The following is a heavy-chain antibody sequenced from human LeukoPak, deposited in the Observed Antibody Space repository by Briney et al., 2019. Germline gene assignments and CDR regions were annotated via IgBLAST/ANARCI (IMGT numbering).Heavy chain of an antibody. CDR2: INHSGST. V-gene: IGHV4-34*01. Sequence: PSETLSLTCAVYGGSFRGYYWSWIRQPPGKGLEWSGEINHSGSTNYNPSLKSRVTISVDTSKNQFSLKLSSVTAADTAVYYCARIPDIVGATSNAFDIWGQGTMVTVSS. CDR1: GGSFRGYY. J-gene: IGHJ3*02. D-gene: IGHD1-26*01. CDR3: ARIPDIVGATSNAFDI.